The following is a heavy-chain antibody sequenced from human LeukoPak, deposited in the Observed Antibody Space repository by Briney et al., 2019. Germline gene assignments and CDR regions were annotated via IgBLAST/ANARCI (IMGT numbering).Heavy chain of an antibody. CDR3: ARGGTDGYTYDT. J-gene: IGHJ5*02. CDR1: GYTFTSNY. Sequence: ASVKVSCKASGYTFTSNYIHWVRQAPGQGLEWMGMIYPRDGSTSYAQKFQGRVTVTRDTSTSTVHMELNRLRSDDTAVYYCARGGTDGYTYDTWGQGTLVTVSS. D-gene: IGHD5-18*01. V-gene: IGHV1-46*01. CDR2: IYPRDGST.